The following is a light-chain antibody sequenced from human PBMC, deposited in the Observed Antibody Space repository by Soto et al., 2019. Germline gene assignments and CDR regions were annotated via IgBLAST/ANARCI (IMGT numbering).Light chain of an antibody. CDR3: QQFHRLPVT. Sequence: EIVMTQSPATLSVSPGERVTLSCRASQSVMNNLAWYQHKPGQAPQLLISYAVIGATVHPARFTVSGYGTDFTLIINSLRSEDFAGYDCQQFHRLPVTFGGGAKVEI. J-gene: IGKJ4*01. V-gene: IGKV3-15*01. CDR1: QSVMNN. CDR2: YAV.